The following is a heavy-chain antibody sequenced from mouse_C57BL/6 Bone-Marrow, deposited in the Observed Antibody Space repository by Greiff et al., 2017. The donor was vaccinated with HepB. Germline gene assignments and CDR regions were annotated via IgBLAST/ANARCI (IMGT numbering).Heavy chain of an antibody. CDR2: INPSSGYT. D-gene: IGHD2-2*01. CDR3: ARWLLRRLRPRRGMDY. J-gene: IGHJ4*01. Sequence: VQLQQSGAELARPGASVKMSCKASGYTFTSYTMHWVKQRPGQGLEWIGYINPSSGYTKYNQKFKDKATLTADKSSSTAYMQLSSLTSEDSAVYYCARWLLRRLRPRRGMDYWGQGTSVTVSA. V-gene: IGHV1-4*01. CDR1: GYTFTSYT.